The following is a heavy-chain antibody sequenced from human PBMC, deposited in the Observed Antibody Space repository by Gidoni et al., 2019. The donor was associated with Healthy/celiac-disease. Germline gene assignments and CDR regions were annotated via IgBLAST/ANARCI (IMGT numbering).Heavy chain of an antibody. V-gene: IGHV3-53*01. Sequence: QLVESGGGLLQPGWSFRPSCLAPALPVSRYYLSWVRQDPGKVLEWVSVLYGGGSTYYADSVKDRFTSSRDKSKNTLYLQMNSRRAEDTAVYYCAREHDYGEYGGAVGGWFDPWGQGTLVTVSS. CDR1: ALPVSRYY. CDR3: AREHDYGEYGGAVGGWFDP. J-gene: IGHJ5*02. D-gene: IGHD4-17*01. CDR2: LYGGGST.